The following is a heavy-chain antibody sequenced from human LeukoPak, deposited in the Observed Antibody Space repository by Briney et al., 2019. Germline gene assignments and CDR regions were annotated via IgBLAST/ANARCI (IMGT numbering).Heavy chain of an antibody. J-gene: IGHJ4*02. CDR1: GYTFNSSY. D-gene: IGHD3-22*01. Sequence: GASVKVSCKASGYTFNSSYMHWVRQAPGQGLEWMGIINPSDDSTRYAQKFQGRVTMTKDTSTNTVYMHLSSLSSDDTAVYYCARVYYDSSGYYPLGYWGQGTLVTVSS. CDR2: INPSDDST. CDR3: ARVYYDSSGYYPLGY. V-gene: IGHV1-46*02.